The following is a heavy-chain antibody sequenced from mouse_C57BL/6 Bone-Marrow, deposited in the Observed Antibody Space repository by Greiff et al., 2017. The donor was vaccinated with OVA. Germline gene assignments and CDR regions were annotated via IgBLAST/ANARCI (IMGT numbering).Heavy chain of an antibody. J-gene: IGHJ3*01. Sequence: QVQLQQPGAELVRPGSSVKLSCKASGYTFTSYWMHWVKQRPIQGLEWIGNIDPSDSETHYNQKFKDKATLTVDKSSSTAYMQLSSLTSEDSAVYYCARGGHYYGSSLFAYWGQGTLVTVSA. CDR1: GYTFTSYW. CDR3: ARGGHYYGSSLFAY. V-gene: IGHV1-52*01. D-gene: IGHD1-1*01. CDR2: IDPSDSET.